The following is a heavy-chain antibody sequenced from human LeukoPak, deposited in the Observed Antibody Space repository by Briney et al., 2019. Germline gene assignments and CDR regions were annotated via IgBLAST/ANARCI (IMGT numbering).Heavy chain of an antibody. CDR1: GFTFSSYG. CDR2: ISYDGSNK. CDR3: AKYRTSSITMVRGVMDV. J-gene: IGHJ6*02. D-gene: IGHD3-10*01. Sequence: PGRSLRLSCAASGFTFSSYGMHWVRQAPGKGLEWVAVISYDGSNKYYADSVKGRFTISRDNSKNTLYLQMNSLRAEDTAVYYCAKYRTSSITMVRGVMDVWGQGTTVTVSS. V-gene: IGHV3-30*18.